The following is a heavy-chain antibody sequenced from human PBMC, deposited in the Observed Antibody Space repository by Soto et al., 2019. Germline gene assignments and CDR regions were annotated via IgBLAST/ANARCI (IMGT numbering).Heavy chain of an antibody. Sequence: QLQLQESGPGLVKPSETLSLTCTVSGGSISSSGYYWGWIRQPPGKGLEWIGSIYDTGRTYYSPSLKSRVTISVDTSKNQFSVKVSSVTAAETAVYYCARRRYGSGSPFGFDYWGQGTLVTVSS. CDR1: GGSISSSGYY. CDR2: IYDTGRT. D-gene: IGHD3-10*01. V-gene: IGHV4-39*01. CDR3: ARRRYGSGSPFGFDY. J-gene: IGHJ4*02.